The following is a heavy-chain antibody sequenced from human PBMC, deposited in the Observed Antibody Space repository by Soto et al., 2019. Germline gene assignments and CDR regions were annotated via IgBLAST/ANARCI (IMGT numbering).Heavy chain of an antibody. D-gene: IGHD3-3*01. CDR2: ISYDGSNK. CDR3: AKYITIFGVVIMSGMDV. V-gene: IGHV3-30*18. J-gene: IGHJ6*02. CDR1: GFSFNNYW. Sequence: PGGSLRLSCAASGFSFNNYWMHWVRQAPGKGLEWVTIISYDGSNKYYADSVKGRFTISRDNSKNTLYLQMNSLRAEDTAVYYCAKYITIFGVVIMSGMDVWGQGTTVTVSS.